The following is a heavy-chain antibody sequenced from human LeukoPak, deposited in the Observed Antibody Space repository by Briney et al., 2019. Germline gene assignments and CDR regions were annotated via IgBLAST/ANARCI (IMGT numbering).Heavy chain of an antibody. V-gene: IGHV3-23*01. CDR1: GFTFSSYA. CDR3: ARFVVRSLIDP. J-gene: IGHJ5*02. D-gene: IGHD2-2*01. Sequence: GGSLRLSCAASGFTFSSYAMSWVRQAPGKGLEWVSAISGSGGSTYYADSVKGRFTISRDNSKNTLYLQMNSLRAEDTAVHYCARFVVRSLIDPWGQGTLVTVSS. CDR2: ISGSGGST.